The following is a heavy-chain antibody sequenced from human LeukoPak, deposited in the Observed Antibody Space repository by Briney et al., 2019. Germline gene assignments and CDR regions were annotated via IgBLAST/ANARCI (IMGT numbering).Heavy chain of an antibody. D-gene: IGHD3-9*01. CDR2: ISGSSSYI. CDR3: ARDFEGLDYYYYYMDV. Sequence: GGSLRLSCAASGFTFNNYNMNWVRQAPGKGLEWVSSISGSSSYIYYADSVKGRFTISRDNSKNTLYLQMNSLRAEDTAVYYCARDFEGLDYYYYYMDVWGKGTTVTVSS. V-gene: IGHV3-21*01. J-gene: IGHJ6*03. CDR1: GFTFNNYN.